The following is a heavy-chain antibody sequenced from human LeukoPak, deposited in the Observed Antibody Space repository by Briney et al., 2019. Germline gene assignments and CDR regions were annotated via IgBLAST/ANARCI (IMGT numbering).Heavy chain of an antibody. D-gene: IGHD2-15*01. V-gene: IGHV3-30-3*01. J-gene: IGHJ5*02. CDR3: ARDTLAATHWFDP. CDR2: ISYDGSNK. CDR1: GFTFSSYA. Sequence: PGGSLRLSCAASGFTFSSYAMHWVRQAPGRGLEGVAVISYDGSNKYYADSVKGRFTISRDNSKNTLYLQMNSLRAEDTAVYYCARDTLAATHWFDPWGQGTLVTVSS.